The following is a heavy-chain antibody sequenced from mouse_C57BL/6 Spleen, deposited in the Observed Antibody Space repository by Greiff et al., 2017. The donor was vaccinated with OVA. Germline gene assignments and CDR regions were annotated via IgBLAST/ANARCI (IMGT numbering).Heavy chain of an antibody. CDR1: GFSFNTYA. Sequence: EVKLVESGGGLVQPKGSLKLSCAASGFSFNTYAMNWVRQAPGKGLEWVARIRSKSNNYATYYADSVKDRFTISRDDSESMLYLQMNNLKTEDTAMYYCVRHMGSDAMDYWGQGTSVTVSS. V-gene: IGHV10-1*01. D-gene: IGHD1-1*02. CDR3: VRHMGSDAMDY. CDR2: IRSKSNNYAT. J-gene: IGHJ4*01.